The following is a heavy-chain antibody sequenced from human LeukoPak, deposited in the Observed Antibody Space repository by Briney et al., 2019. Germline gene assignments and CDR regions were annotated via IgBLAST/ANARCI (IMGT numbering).Heavy chain of an antibody. V-gene: IGHV3-48*01. CDR1: GFTFSSYS. D-gene: IGHD4-17*01. CDR2: ISSSSSTI. J-gene: IGHJ6*03. CDR3: ARTTGYYCYYMDV. Sequence: PGGSLRLSCAASGFTFSSYSMNWVRQAPGKGLEWVSYISSSSSTIYYADSVKGRFTISRDNAKNSLYLQMNSLRAEDTAVYYCARTTGYYCYYMDVWGKGTTVTVSS.